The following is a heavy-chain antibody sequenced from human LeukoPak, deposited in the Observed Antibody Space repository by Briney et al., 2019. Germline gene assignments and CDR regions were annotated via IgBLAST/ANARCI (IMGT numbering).Heavy chain of an antibody. CDR2: LYSGGGT. CDR3: AREYCSGGSCYRRQYYFDY. V-gene: IGHV3-53*01. CDR1: GFTVSSNS. D-gene: IGHD2-15*01. Sequence: QPGGSLRLSCAVSGFTVSSNSMSWVRQAPGQGLEWVSILYSGGGTDYADSVKGRFTISRDNSKNTLYLGMNSLRVEDTAVYYCAREYCSGGSCYRRQYYFDYWGQGTLVTASS. J-gene: IGHJ4*02.